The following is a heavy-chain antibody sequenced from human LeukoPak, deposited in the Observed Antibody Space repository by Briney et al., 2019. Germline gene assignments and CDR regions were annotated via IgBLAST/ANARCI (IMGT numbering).Heavy chain of an antibody. J-gene: IGHJ3*02. D-gene: IGHD5-18*01. CDR3: ARGSGYGRRAFDI. Sequence: SETLSLTCTVSGGSISANYWIWMRQPAGKGLEYIGRIYSSGSTNYNPSLKSRVTMSVDTSKNQFSLKLSSVTAADTAVYYCARGSGYGRRAFDIWGQGTMVTVSS. V-gene: IGHV4-4*07. CDR2: IYSSGST. CDR1: GGSISANY.